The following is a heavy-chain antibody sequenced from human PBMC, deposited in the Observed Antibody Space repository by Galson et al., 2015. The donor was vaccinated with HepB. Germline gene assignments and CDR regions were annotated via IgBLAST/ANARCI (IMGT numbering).Heavy chain of an antibody. V-gene: IGHV4-59*01. D-gene: IGHD4-23*01. J-gene: IGHJ4*02. CDR3: ARGYYGGNSHLDY. CDR1: GGSISTYY. CDR2: IYYSGST. Sequence: SEPLSLTCTVSGGSISTYYWSWIRQPPGKGLEWIGYIYYSGSTNYNPSLKSRVTISVDTSKNQFSLKLSSVTAADTAVYYCARGYYGGNSHLDYWGQGTLVTVS.